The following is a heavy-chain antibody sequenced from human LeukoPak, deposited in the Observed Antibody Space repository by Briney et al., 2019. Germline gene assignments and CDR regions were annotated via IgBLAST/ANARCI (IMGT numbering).Heavy chain of an antibody. D-gene: IGHD6-19*01. CDR1: GFTFSNYW. CDR2: ISYDGSNK. Sequence: GGSLRLSCAASGFTFSNYWMNWVRQAPGKGLEWVAVISYDGSNKYYADSVKGRFTISRDDSKNTLYLQMNSLRAEDTAVYYCAKDHGYSSGWYGEGFDYWGQGTLVTVSS. CDR3: AKDHGYSSGWYGEGFDY. J-gene: IGHJ4*02. V-gene: IGHV3-30*18.